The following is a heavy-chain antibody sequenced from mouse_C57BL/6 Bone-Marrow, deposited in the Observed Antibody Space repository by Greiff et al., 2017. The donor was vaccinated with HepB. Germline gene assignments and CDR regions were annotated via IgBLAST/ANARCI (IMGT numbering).Heavy chain of an antibody. CDR3: AREGNTWFAY. Sequence: EVQLVESGPELVKPGASVKISCKASGYTFTDYYMNWVKQSHGKSLEWIGDINPNNGGTSYNQKFKGKATLTVDKSSSTAYMELRSLTSEDSAVYYCAREGNTWFAYWGQGTLVTVSA. CDR1: GYTFTDYY. J-gene: IGHJ3*01. CDR2: INPNNGGT. D-gene: IGHD2-1*01. V-gene: IGHV1-26*01.